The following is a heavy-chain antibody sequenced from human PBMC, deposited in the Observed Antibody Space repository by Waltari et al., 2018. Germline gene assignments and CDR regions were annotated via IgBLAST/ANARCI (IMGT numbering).Heavy chain of an antibody. V-gene: IGHV3-74*01. D-gene: IGHD6-13*01. CDR2: INSDGSNT. CDR1: GFTFSSYW. J-gene: IGHJ4*02. CDR3: ARRVAAAGLDY. Sequence: EVQLVESGGGLVQPGGSLRLSCAASGFTFSSYWMPWVRQAPGKGLVWVSRINSDGSNTNYADSVKGRFTISRDNAKNTLYLQMNSLRAEDTAVYYCARRVAAAGLDYWGQGTLVTVSS.